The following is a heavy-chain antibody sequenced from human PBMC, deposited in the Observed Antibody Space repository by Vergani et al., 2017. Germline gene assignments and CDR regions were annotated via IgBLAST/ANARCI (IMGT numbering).Heavy chain of an antibody. D-gene: IGHD3-9*01. CDR1: GFTFSDHY. CDR2: MSSGDSI. J-gene: IGHJ6*02. CDR3: AREDDTGSSVSYNYYAMDV. Sequence: QVQLVESGGGLVKPGGSLRLSCAASGFTFSDHYMSWVRQAPGKGLEWISYMSSGDSIYYADSVKCRFTVSRDNTKNTLYLQMNSLRAEDTAVYYCAREDDTGSSVSYNYYAMDVWGQGTPVSVSS. V-gene: IGHV3-11*04.